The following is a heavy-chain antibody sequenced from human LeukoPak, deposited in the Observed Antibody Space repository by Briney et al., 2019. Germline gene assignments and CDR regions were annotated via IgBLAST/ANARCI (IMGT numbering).Heavy chain of an antibody. J-gene: IGHJ4*02. CDR1: GYTLTELS. Sequence: ASVKVSCKVSGYTLTELSMHWVRQAPGKGLEWMGGFDPEDGETIYAQKFQGRVTITEDTSTDTAYMELSSLRSEDTAVYYCATGPIYTHWGQGTLVTVSS. V-gene: IGHV1-24*01. CDR3: ATGPIYTH. D-gene: IGHD2-2*02. CDR2: FDPEDGET.